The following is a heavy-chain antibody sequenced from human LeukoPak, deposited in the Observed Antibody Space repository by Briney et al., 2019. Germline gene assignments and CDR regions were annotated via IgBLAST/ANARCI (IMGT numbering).Heavy chain of an antibody. CDR1: GGSFSGYY. V-gene: IGHV4-34*01. CDR2: INHSGST. CDR3: ARDWTPSVVPAKYFQH. Sequence: SETLSLTCAVYGGSFSGYYWSWIRQPPGKGLEWIGEINHSGSTNYNPSLKSRVTISVDTSKNQFSLKLSSVTAADTAVYYCARDWTPSVVPAKYFQHWGQGTLVTVSS. D-gene: IGHD2-2*01. J-gene: IGHJ1*01.